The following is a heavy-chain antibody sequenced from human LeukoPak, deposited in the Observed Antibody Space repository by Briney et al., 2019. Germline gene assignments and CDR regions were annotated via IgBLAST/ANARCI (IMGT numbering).Heavy chain of an antibody. Sequence: GGSLRLSCTASGFSFSSYWMSCVRQAPGKGLEGVANIKQDGSDKYYVDSVKGRFTISRDNAKNSLYLQMNSLRAEDSALYYCARASAVAGTRDYWGQGTLVTVSS. CDR1: GFSFSSYW. CDR3: ARASAVAGTRDY. J-gene: IGHJ4*02. CDR2: IKQDGSDK. D-gene: IGHD6-19*01. V-gene: IGHV3-7*01.